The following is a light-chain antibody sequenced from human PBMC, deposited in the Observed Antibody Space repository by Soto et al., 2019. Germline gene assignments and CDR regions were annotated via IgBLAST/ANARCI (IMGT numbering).Light chain of an antibody. V-gene: IGKV1-5*03. Sequence: DIQMTQFPSALSGTIGHRFTITCRASQPICSWLAWYQQKPGKVPKLLIYKASTLKSWFPPRFSGSGSGTEVTRTISSLQPDDAVTYHCRQYNNYPSTFGPGTKVDIK. J-gene: IGKJ1*01. CDR1: QPICSW. CDR3: RQYNNYPST. CDR2: KAS.